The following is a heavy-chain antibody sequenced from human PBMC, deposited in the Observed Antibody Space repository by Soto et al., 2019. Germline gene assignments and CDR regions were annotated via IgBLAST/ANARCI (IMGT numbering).Heavy chain of an antibody. CDR1: GASINTYY. CDR2: IAHTGCT. Sequence: SETLSLTCNVSGASINTYYWSWIRHPPPKRLESIGSIAHTGCTTYSPSLKSRVTIPIDASKNYCPLRLNSVTAPATAVYYCATGRNRRDRDYWRRGLRVAV. J-gene: IGHJ4*02. D-gene: IGHD3-16*02. V-gene: IGHV4-59*12. CDR3: ATGRNRRDRDY.